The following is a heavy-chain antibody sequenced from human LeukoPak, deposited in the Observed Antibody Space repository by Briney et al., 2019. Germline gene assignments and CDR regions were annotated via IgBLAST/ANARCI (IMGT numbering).Heavy chain of an antibody. D-gene: IGHD2-2*01. Sequence: GSSVKVSCKASGGTFSSYAISWVRQAPGQGLEWMGGIIPIFGTANYAQKFQGRVTITTDESTSTAYMELSSLRSEDTAVYYCARGCSSTSCQRGDNWFDPWGQGTLDTVSS. J-gene: IGHJ5*02. CDR1: GGTFSSYA. CDR3: ARGCSSTSCQRGDNWFDP. CDR2: IIPIFGTA. V-gene: IGHV1-69*05.